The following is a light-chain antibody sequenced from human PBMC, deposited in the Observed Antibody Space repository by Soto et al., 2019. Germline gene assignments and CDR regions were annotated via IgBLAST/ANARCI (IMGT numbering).Light chain of an antibody. J-gene: IGKJ5*01. CDR2: GAS. CDR1: QSISSY. Sequence: EIQITQAPPSLSASLGDRGTLTCRASQSISSYLHWYQQKTGQAPKLLIYGASSLDSGVPARFSGSGSGTDFTLAISSLQSEDFEIYYCQQNYSNPITFGQGTRLEIK. CDR3: QQNYSNPIT. V-gene: IGKV1-39*01.